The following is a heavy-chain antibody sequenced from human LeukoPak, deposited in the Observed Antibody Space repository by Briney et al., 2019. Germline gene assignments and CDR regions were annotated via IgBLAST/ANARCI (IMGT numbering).Heavy chain of an antibody. CDR3: ARDYGDIPPDWYYDL. CDR2: IYYSGNT. J-gene: IGHJ2*01. CDR1: RGSISGHY. D-gene: IGHD4-17*01. V-gene: IGHV4-59*11. Sequence: SETLSLTCTVSRGSISGHYWSWIRQSPGKGLEWIGNIYYSGNTNYNPSLKSRVTISVDTSKNQSSLKLRSVTAADTAVYYCARDYGDIPPDWYYDLWGRGTLVTVSS.